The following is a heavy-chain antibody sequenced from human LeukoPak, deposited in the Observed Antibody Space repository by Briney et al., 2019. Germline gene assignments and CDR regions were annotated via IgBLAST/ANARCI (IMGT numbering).Heavy chain of an antibody. V-gene: IGHV3-9*01. D-gene: IGHD3-3*01. Sequence: GRSLRLSCAASGFTFDDYAMHWVRQAPGKGLEWVSSISWNSGSMGYADSVKGRFTISRDNAKNSLYLQMNSLRAEDTAVYYCAKDEGFYPNYFHYWGQGTLVTVSS. J-gene: IGHJ4*02. CDR2: ISWNSGSM. CDR3: AKDEGFYPNYFHY. CDR1: GFTFDDYA.